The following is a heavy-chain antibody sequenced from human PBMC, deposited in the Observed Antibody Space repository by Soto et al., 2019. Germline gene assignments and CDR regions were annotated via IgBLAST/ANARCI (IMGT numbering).Heavy chain of an antibody. CDR3: ARGRDSGDYYYYYGMDV. J-gene: IGHJ6*02. CDR2: IYSGGST. CDR1: GFTFSSYA. V-gene: IGHV3-53*01. Sequence: GGSLRLSCAASGFTFSSYAMSWVRQAPGKGLEWVSVIYSGGSTYYADSVKGRFTISRDNSKNTLYLQMNSLRAEDTAVYYCARGRDSGDYYYYYGMDVWGQGTTVTVSS. D-gene: IGHD3-22*01.